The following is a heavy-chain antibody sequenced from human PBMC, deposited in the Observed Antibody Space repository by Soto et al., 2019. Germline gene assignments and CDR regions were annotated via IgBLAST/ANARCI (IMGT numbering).Heavy chain of an antibody. CDR3: AREGEAAHPYYYGMDV. D-gene: IGHD6-6*01. J-gene: IGHJ6*02. CDR2: IIPIFGTA. V-gene: IGHV1-69*01. CDR1: GGTFSSYA. Sequence: QVQLVQSGAEVKKPGSSVKVSCKASGGTFSSYAISWVRQAPGQGVEWMGGIIPIFGTANYAQKFQSRVTITADESTSTAYMELSSLRSEDTAVCYCAREGEAAHPYYYGMDVWGQGTTVTVS.